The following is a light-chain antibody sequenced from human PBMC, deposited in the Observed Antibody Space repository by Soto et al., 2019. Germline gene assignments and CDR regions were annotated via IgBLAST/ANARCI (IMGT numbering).Light chain of an antibody. V-gene: IGLV2-14*01. J-gene: IGLJ1*01. CDR1: SSDVGDYNY. CDR2: EVN. CDR3: SSYTSRSTRV. Sequence: QSALTQPASVSGSPGQSITISCTGTSSDVGDYNYVSWYQQHPGKAPKLMIYEVNNRPSGVSNRFSGSKSGNTASLTISGLQAEDEADYYFSSYTSRSTRVFGTGTKLTVL.